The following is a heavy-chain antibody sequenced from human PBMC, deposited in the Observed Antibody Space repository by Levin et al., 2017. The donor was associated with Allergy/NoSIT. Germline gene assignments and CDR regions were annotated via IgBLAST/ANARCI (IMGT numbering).Heavy chain of an antibody. Sequence: GESLKISCVASGFTFDDYTLHWVRQPPGKGLQWVSLISWDGSKSLYGDSVKGRFTISRDNSKNSLHLQMNSLRIEDTALYYCVRDGGYCSGGTCLGSFDIWGQGTVVTVS. CDR1: GFTFDDYT. CDR2: ISWDGSKS. V-gene: IGHV3-43*01. CDR3: VRDGGYCSGGTCLGSFDI. D-gene: IGHD2-15*01. J-gene: IGHJ3*02.